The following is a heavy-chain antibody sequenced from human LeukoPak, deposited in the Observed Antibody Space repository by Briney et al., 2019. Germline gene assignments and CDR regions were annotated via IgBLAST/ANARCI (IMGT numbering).Heavy chain of an antibody. CDR1: DGSVHNYY. J-gene: IGHJ6*02. CDR3: ARFGVDYDMGV. V-gene: IGHV4-59*02. CDR2: IYYSGKP. D-gene: IGHD3-16*01. Sequence: SETLSLTCSVSDGSVHNYYRTWIRQPPGKGLEWIGQIYYSGKPHYNPSLKSRITISVDTSKNQISLRVNSVTAADTAVYYCARFGVDYDMGVWGQGTTVIVFS.